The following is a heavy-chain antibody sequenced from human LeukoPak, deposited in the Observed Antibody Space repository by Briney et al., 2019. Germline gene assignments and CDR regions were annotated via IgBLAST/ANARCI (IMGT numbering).Heavy chain of an antibody. CDR3: ASSSSQPYYYDSSGYGDAFDI. Sequence: GSSVKVSCKASGYTFTSYGISWVRQAPGQGLEWMGWISAYNGNTNYAQKLQGRVTMTTDTSTSTAYMELRSLRSDDTAVYYCASSSSQPYYYDSSGYGDAFDIWGQGTMVTVSS. J-gene: IGHJ3*02. V-gene: IGHV1-18*01. CDR1: GYTFTSYG. D-gene: IGHD3-22*01. CDR2: ISAYNGNT.